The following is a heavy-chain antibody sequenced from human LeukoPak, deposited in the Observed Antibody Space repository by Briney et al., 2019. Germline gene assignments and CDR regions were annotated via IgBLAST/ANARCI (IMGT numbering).Heavy chain of an antibody. Sequence: ASVKVSCKASGYTFTSYYMHWVRQAPGQGLEWMGIINPSGGSTSYAQKFQGRVTMTRDTSTSTAYMELRSLTSDDTAFYYCARLSGYLIDYWGQGTLVTVSS. D-gene: IGHD3-22*01. CDR2: INPSGGST. CDR1: GYTFTSYY. CDR3: ARLSGYLIDY. V-gene: IGHV1-46*01. J-gene: IGHJ4*02.